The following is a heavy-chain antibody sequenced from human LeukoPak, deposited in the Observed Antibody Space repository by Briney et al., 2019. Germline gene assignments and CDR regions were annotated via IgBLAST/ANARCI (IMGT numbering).Heavy chain of an antibody. J-gene: IGHJ4*02. CDR1: GFTFSSYA. Sequence: GGSLRLSCAASGFTFSSYAMHWVRQAPGKGLEWVAVISYDGSNKYYADSVKGRFTISRDNSKNTLYLQMNSLRAEDTAVYYCARGCPFDYWGQGTLATVSS. V-gene: IGHV3-30*04. CDR2: ISYDGSNK. D-gene: IGHD3-10*01. CDR3: ARGCPFDY.